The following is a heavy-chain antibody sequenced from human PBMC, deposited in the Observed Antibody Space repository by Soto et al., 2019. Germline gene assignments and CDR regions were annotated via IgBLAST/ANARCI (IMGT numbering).Heavy chain of an antibody. CDR1: AGSLPESP. CDR2: VSHHGTS. Sequence: SETLAPTSFGYAGSLPESPWSWVRQSPREALEWIGEVSHHGTSHYNPSLGSRVIMSFDTSKDQFSLTLQSVTAADTGIYYCARGQSAVDVFFPTPVPFDPWGKGTLVTVSS. V-gene: IGHV4-34*01. D-gene: IGHD1-1*01. CDR3: ARGQSAVDVFFPTPVPFDP. J-gene: IGHJ5*02.